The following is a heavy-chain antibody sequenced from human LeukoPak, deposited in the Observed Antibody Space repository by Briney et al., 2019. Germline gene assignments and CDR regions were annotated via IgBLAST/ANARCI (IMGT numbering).Heavy chain of an antibody. CDR1: GYSISSSYY. CDR2: IYYSGST. D-gene: IGHD1-1*01. CDR3: ARAFRLTTIDY. Sequence: SETLSLTCTVSGYSISSSYYWGWIRQPPGKGLEWIGCIYYSGSTYYNPSLKSRVTISVDTSKNQFSLKLSSVTAADTAVYYCARAFRLTTIDYWGQGTLVTVSS. J-gene: IGHJ4*02. V-gene: IGHV4-38-2*02.